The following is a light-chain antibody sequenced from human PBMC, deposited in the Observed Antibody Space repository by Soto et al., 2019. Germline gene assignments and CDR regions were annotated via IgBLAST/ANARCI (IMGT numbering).Light chain of an antibody. CDR3: QQYNHSPENT. J-gene: IGKJ2*01. CDR2: GAS. Sequence: EIVLTQSPGTLSLSPGERATLSCKASQSVTSRYLAWYQQKPGQAPWLLIYGASSRATGIPDRFSGSGSGTDFTPTISILEPEDFAVYFCQQYNHSPENTFGQGTKLQIK. CDR1: QSVTSRY. V-gene: IGKV3-20*01.